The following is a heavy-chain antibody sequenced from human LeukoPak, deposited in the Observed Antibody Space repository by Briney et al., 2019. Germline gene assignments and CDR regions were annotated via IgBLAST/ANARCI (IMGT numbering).Heavy chain of an antibody. V-gene: IGHV3-66*01. D-gene: IGHD3-22*01. J-gene: IGHJ3*02. CDR2: FYSGGNT. CDR3: ARDLAVVVVSAFDI. Sequence: GGSLRLSCVVFGLIVSTNYMSWVRQAPGKGLEWVSVFYSGGNTYYADSVKGRFTISRDNAKNSLYLQMNSLRAEDTAVYYCARDLAVVVVSAFDIWGQGTMVTVSS. CDR1: GLIVSTNY.